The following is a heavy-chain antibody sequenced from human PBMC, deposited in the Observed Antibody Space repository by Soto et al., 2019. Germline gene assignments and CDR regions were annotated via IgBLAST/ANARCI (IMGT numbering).Heavy chain of an antibody. CDR3: ARTASDILTGSYYFDY. CDR1: GGSISSGGYY. D-gene: IGHD3-9*01. V-gene: IGHV4-31*03. J-gene: IGHJ4*02. CDR2: IYYSGST. Sequence: SETLSLTCTVSGGSISSGGYYWSWIRQHPKKSLEWIGYIYYSGSTYYNPSLKSRVTISVDTSKNQFSLKLSSVTAAYTAVYYCARTASDILTGSYYFDYWGQGTLVTVSS.